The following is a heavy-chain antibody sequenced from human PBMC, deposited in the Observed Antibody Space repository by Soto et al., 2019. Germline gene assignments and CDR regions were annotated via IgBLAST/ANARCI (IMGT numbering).Heavy chain of an antibody. CDR1: GFTFSSYG. D-gene: IGHD3-16*01. CDR3: AKDRVWGMQHPLFDP. CDR2: ISYDGSNK. J-gene: IGHJ5*02. V-gene: IGHV3-30*18. Sequence: QVQLVESGGGVVQPGRSLRLSCAASGFTFSSYGMHWVRQAPGKGLEWVAVISYDGSNKYYADSVKGRFTISRDNSKNTLYLQMNSLRAEDTAVYYCAKDRVWGMQHPLFDPWGQGTLVTVSS.